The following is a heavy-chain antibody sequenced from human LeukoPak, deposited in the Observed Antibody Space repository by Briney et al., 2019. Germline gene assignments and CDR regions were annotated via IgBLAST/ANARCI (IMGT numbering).Heavy chain of an antibody. Sequence: SQTLSLTCAISGDSVSSNSAAWNWIRQSPSRGLEWLGRTYYRSKRYNDYAVSVKSRITINPDTSKNQFSLKLSSVTAADTAVYYCARRGIAAAGTGIDYWGQGTLVTVSS. CDR1: GDSVSSNSAA. CDR3: ARRGIAAAGTGIDY. V-gene: IGHV6-1*01. D-gene: IGHD6-13*01. CDR2: TYYRSKRYN. J-gene: IGHJ4*02.